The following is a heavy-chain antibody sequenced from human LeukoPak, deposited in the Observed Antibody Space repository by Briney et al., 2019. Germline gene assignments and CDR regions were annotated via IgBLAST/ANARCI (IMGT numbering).Heavy chain of an antibody. J-gene: IGHJ4*02. CDR1: GGSISSSSYY. CDR2: IYYSGST. Sequence: SETLSLTCTVSGGSISSSSYYWGWIRQPPGKGLEWIGSIYYSGSTYYNPSLKSRVTISVDTSKNQFSLKLSSVTAADAAVYYCARGLRRGYCSGGSCYSFDYWGQGTLVTVSS. CDR3: ARGLRRGYCSGGSCYSFDY. V-gene: IGHV4-39*01. D-gene: IGHD2-15*01.